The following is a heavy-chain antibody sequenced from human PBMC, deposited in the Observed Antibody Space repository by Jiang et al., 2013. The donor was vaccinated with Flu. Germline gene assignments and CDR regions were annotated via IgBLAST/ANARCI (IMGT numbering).Heavy chain of an antibody. J-gene: IGHJ3*02. D-gene: IGHD5-18*01. CDR3: ARIRGYSYGYLMSFDAFDI. Sequence: PTQTLTLTCTFSGFSLSTSGMCVSWIRQPPGKALEWLALIDWDDDKYYSTSLKTRLTISKDTSKNQVVLTMTNMDPVDTATYYCARIRGYSYGYLMSFDAFDIWGQGTMVTVSS. CDR1: GFSLSTSGMC. CDR2: IDWDDDK. V-gene: IGHV2-70*01.